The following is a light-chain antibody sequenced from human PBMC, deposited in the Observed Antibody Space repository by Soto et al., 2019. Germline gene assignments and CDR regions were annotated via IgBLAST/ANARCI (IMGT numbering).Light chain of an antibody. CDR2: ANT. V-gene: IGLV1-40*01. CDR1: SSNIGAGSE. Sequence: QSVLTQPPSVSGAPGQRVTISCTGSSSNIGAGSEVHWYQQLPGTAPKLLIFANTRRPSGVPDRFSGSKSVTSASLAITGLQADDEADYYCQSYDNSLRAEVFGGGIKLTVL. J-gene: IGLJ2*01. CDR3: QSYDNSLRAEV.